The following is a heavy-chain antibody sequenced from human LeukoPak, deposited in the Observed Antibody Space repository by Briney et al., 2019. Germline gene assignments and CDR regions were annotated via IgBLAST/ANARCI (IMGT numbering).Heavy chain of an antibody. V-gene: IGHV1-69-2*01. CDR3: AQLAVYY. CDR2: IDPEDGET. Sequence: ASVKVSCKVSGYTFTDYYMHWVRQAPGKGLKWMGLIDPEDGETIYAQKFQGRVTITADTSTNTTYMELSSLKSEDTAVYYFAQLAVYYCGQGTLVTVSS. J-gene: IGHJ4*02. D-gene: IGHD2-8*02. CDR1: GYTFTDYY.